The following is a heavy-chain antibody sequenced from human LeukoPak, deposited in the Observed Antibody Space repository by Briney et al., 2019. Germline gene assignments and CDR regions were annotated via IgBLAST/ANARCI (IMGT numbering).Heavy chain of an antibody. V-gene: IGHV1-18*01. Sequence: ASVKVSCKASGYTFTSYGISWVRQAPGQGLEWMGWISAYNGNTNYAQKLQGRATMTTDTSTSTAYMELRSLRSDDTAVYYCARVVPAAIRNWFDPWGQGTLVTVSS. CDR1: GYTFTSYG. CDR3: ARVVPAAIRNWFDP. J-gene: IGHJ5*02. CDR2: ISAYNGNT. D-gene: IGHD2-2*01.